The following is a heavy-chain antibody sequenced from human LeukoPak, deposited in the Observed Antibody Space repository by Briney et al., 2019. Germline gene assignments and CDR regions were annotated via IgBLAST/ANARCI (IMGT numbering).Heavy chain of an antibody. J-gene: IGHJ3*02. D-gene: IGHD5-18*01. CDR1: GGSFSGYY. Sequence: SETLSLTCAVYGGSFSGYYWSWIRQPPGKGLEWIGEINHSGSTNYNPSLKSRVTISVDTSKNQFSLKLSSVTAAHTAVYYCARRNLWLHAFDIWGQGTMVTVSS. V-gene: IGHV4-34*01. CDR3: ARRNLWLHAFDI. CDR2: INHSGST.